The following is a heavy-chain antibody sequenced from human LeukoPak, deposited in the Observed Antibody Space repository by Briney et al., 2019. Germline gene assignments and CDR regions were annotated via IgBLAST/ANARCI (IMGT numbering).Heavy chain of an antibody. Sequence: SETLSLTCTVSGGSISSYYWSWIRQPPGKGLEWIGYFYYSGSTNYNPSLKSRVTISVDTSKNQFSLKLSSVTAADTAVYYCARSYYYGSGSGPLFDYWGQGTLVTVSS. V-gene: IGHV4-59*01. CDR1: GGSISSYY. J-gene: IGHJ4*02. CDR3: ARSYYYGSGSGPLFDY. D-gene: IGHD3-10*01. CDR2: FYYSGST.